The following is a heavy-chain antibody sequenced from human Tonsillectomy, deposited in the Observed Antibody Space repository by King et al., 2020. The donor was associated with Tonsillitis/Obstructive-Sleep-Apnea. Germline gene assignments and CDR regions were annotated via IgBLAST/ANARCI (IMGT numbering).Heavy chain of an antibody. CDR3: GLATPYYYMDV. Sequence: IQLVQSGAEVKKPGSSVKVSCKASGGTFSSYAINWVRQAPGQGLEWMGRIIPILDIANYAQKFQGRVTITADKSTTTAYMELSSLRSEDTAVYYYGLATPYYYMDVWGKGTTVTVSS. CDR1: GGTFSSYA. V-gene: IGHV1-69*04. J-gene: IGHJ6*03. D-gene: IGHD3-16*01. CDR2: IIPILDIA.